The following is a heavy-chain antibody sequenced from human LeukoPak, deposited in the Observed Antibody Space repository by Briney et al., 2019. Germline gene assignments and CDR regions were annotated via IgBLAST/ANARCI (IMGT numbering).Heavy chain of an antibody. D-gene: IGHD3-16*01. CDR2: INAGNGNT. CDR1: GYSFTRYA. CDR3: ARGEIVITFGSSRPGDAFNI. V-gene: IGHV1-3*01. J-gene: IGHJ3*02. Sequence: ASVKVSCKAFGYSFTRYAMHWVRQAPGQRLEWMGWINAGNGNTKYSQKFQGRVTITRDTSASTVYMGLSSLRSEDTAVYYCARGEIVITFGSSRPGDAFNIWGQGTMVTVSS.